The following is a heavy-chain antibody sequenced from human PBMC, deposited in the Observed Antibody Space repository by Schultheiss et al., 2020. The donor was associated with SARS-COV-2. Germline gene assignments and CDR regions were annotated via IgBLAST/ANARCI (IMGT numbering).Heavy chain of an antibody. J-gene: IGHJ4*02. D-gene: IGHD4-17*01. Sequence: GGSLRLSCAASGFTFSSYDMHWVRQAPGKGLEWVAFISNDGSNKYYADSVKGRFTISRDNSKNTLYLQMNSLRAEDTAVYYCARDPCSDYLSIDYWGQGTLVTVSS. CDR2: ISNDGSNK. CDR3: ARDPCSDYLSIDY. V-gene: IGHV3-30*04. CDR1: GFTFSSYD.